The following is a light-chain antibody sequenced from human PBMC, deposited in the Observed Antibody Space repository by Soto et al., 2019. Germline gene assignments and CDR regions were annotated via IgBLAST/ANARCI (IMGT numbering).Light chain of an antibody. CDR2: GAS. CDR3: QQYANSPFT. J-gene: IGKJ2*01. CDR1: QSVSSNY. V-gene: IGKV3-20*01. Sequence: EIVLTQSPGTLPLSPGERATLSCRASQSVSSNYLVWYQQKPGQAPRPLIYGASSRATGIPDRFSGSGSGTDFPLTIRRLEPEDFAVYYCQQYANSPFTFGQGTKLEIK.